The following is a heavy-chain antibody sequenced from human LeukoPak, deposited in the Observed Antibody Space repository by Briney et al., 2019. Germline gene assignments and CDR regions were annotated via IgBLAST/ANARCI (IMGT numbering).Heavy chain of an antibody. CDR3: AKGRTPDY. V-gene: IGHV3-23*01. D-gene: IGHD2-15*01. CDR2: ISGSGHTT. J-gene: IGHJ4*02. CDR1: GFTFSNYA. Sequence: GGSLRLSCAASGFTFSNYAMSWVRQAPGTGLEWVSTISGSGHTTYSADSVKGRFTISRDNSNSTLYLQMNSLRAEDTAVYYCAKGRTPDYWGQGTLVTVSS.